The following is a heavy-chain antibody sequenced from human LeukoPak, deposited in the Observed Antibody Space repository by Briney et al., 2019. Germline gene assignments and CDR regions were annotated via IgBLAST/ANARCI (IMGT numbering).Heavy chain of an antibody. Sequence: ASVKVSCKTSGYTFTGKFLHWLRQAPGHGLQYMGGIEPKSGVTVYAPNFRGRVTVTSDTSVSTAYMELRGLRSDDTAVYYCATETYYDSSGFSKAFHDWGQGTLVTVSS. J-gene: IGHJ4*02. V-gene: IGHV1-2*02. CDR3: ATETYYDSSGFSKAFHD. CDR1: GYTFTGKF. D-gene: IGHD3-22*01. CDR2: IEPKSGVT.